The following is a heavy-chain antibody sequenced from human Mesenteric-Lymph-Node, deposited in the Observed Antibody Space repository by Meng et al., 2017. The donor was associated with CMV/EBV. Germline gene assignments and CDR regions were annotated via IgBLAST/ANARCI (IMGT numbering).Heavy chain of an antibody. J-gene: IGHJ4*02. Sequence: QVQLQQWGVGLVKPSATLSLTCAVYGGSFSGYYWSWIRQPPGKGLEWIGEINHSGSTNYNPSLKSRVTISVDTSKNQFSLKLSSVTAADTAVYYCARHQRWLKSEGGFNYWGQGTLVTVSS. V-gene: IGHV4-34*01. CDR3: ARHQRWLKSEGGFNY. D-gene: IGHD4-23*01. CDR1: GGSFSGYY. CDR2: INHSGST.